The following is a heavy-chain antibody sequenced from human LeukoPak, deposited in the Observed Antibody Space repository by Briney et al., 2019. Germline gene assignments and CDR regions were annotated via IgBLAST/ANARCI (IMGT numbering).Heavy chain of an antibody. CDR1: GFTVSSNY. CDR2: IYSGGST. V-gene: IGHV3-66*01. J-gene: IGHJ4*02. CDR3: ARSPMGYYFDY. Sequence: GGSLRLSCAASGFTVSSNYMSWVRPAPGKGLEWVSVIYSGGSTYYADSVKGRFTISRDNSKTTLYLQMNSLRAEDTAVYYCARSPMGYYFDYWGQGTLVTVSS. D-gene: IGHD3-10*01.